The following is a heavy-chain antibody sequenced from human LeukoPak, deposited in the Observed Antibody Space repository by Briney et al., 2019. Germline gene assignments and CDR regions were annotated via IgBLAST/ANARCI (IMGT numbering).Heavy chain of an antibody. J-gene: IGHJ4*02. V-gene: IGHV5-51*01. CDR3: ARQWSSDY. CDR1: GYSFTTYW. CDR2: IYPGDSDT. D-gene: IGHD2-8*01. Sequence: GQPLKISCKRPGYSFTTYWIGGVRQLLGKGLEWMGIIYPGDSDTTYSPSFQGQVTISADKSISPAYLQWSSLKASDTAMYYCARQWSSDYWGQGTLVTVSS.